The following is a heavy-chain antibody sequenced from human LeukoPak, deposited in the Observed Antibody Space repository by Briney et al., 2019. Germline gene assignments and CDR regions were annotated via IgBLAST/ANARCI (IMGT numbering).Heavy chain of an antibody. D-gene: IGHD6-19*01. CDR1: GYTFTDYY. CDR2: INPNSGGT. Sequence: ASVKVSCKASGYTFTDYYLHWVRQAPGQGLEWMGWINPNSGGTNYAQTFQGRVTMTTDTSTSTAYMELRSLRSDDTAVYYCAAVAGTGPEPFDYWGQGTLVTVSS. CDR3: AAVAGTGPEPFDY. J-gene: IGHJ4*02. V-gene: IGHV1-2*02.